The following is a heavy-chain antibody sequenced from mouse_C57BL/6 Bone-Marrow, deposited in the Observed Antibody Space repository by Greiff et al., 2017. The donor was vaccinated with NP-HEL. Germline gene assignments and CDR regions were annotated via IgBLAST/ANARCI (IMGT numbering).Heavy chain of an antibody. CDR3: ARGRLRENYFDY. CDR1: GYTFTDYY. V-gene: IGHV1-26*01. Sequence: EVQLQQSGPELVKPGASVKISCKASGYTFTDYYMNWVKQSHGKSLEWIGDINPNNGGTSYNQKFKGKATLTVDKSSSTAYMELRSLTSEDSAVYYCARGRLRENYFDYWGQGTTLTVSS. D-gene: IGHD2-2*01. CDR2: INPNNGGT. J-gene: IGHJ2*01.